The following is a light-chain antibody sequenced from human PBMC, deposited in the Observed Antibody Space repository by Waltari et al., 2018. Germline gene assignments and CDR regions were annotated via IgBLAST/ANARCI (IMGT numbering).Light chain of an antibody. CDR2: VAS. CDR1: QDFSNS. CDR3: QKYNSAPLT. V-gene: IGKV1-27*01. Sequence: DIQMTQSPASLSASVGDRVTITCRACQDFSNSLAWYQQKPGKVPKLLIYVASTLQSGVPSRFSGSGSGTDFTLTISSLQPEDVATYYCQKYNSAPLTFGPGTKVDIK. J-gene: IGKJ3*01.